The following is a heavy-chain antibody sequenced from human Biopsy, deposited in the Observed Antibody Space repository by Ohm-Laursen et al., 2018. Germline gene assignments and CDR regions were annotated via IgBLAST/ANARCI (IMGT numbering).Heavy chain of an antibody. V-gene: IGHV3-73*01. D-gene: IGHD5-12*01. J-gene: IGHJ4*02. CDR3: TRSAGYGYDY. CDR1: GFNLSAFA. CDR2: IKKKSNNDAT. Sequence: SLRLSCTASGFNLSAFALHWVRQASGRGLEWVGRIKKKSNNDATAYAESMKGRFSIFRDDSKSTSFLQMNSLKIEDTAVYFCTRSAGYGYDYWGQGTLVIVSS.